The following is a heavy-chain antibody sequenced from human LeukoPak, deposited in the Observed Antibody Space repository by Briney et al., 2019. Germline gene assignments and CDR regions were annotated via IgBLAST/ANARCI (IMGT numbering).Heavy chain of an antibody. D-gene: IGHD6-19*01. Sequence: GGSLRLSCAASGFTFSSCSMNWVRQAPGKGLEWVSSISPSSNYIYYADSLKGRLTISRDNAKNSLYLQMNSLRAEDTAVYYCARTPASSGSYWFDPWGQGILVTVSS. V-gene: IGHV3-21*01. CDR1: GFTFSSCS. J-gene: IGHJ5*02. CDR2: ISPSSNYI. CDR3: ARTPASSGSYWFDP.